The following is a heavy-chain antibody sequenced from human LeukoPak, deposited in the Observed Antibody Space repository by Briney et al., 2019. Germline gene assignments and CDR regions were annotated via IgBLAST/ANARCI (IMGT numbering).Heavy chain of an antibody. V-gene: IGHV3-53*01. J-gene: IGHJ4*02. D-gene: IGHD6-19*01. CDR2: IYSGGST. CDR1: GFTVGSNY. CDR3: ARAAEQWLLTFDY. Sequence: AGGSLRLSCAASGFTVGSNYMNWVRQAPGKGLEWVSVIYSGGSTYYADSVKGRFTISRDNSKNTLYLQMNSLRAEDTAVYYCARAAEQWLLTFDYWGQGTLVTVSS.